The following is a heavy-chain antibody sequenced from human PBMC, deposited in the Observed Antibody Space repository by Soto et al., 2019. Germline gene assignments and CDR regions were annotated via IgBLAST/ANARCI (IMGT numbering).Heavy chain of an antibody. D-gene: IGHD2-2*01. CDR2: INAGNGNT. Sequence: GASVKVSCKASGYTFTSYAMHWVRQPPGQRLEWMGWINAGNGNTKYSQKFQGRVTITRDTSASTAYMELSSLRSEDTAVYYCARGSSTSCYRCWFDPWGRGTLVTVSS. CDR1: GYTFTSYA. J-gene: IGHJ5*02. V-gene: IGHV1-3*01. CDR3: ARGSSTSCYRCWFDP.